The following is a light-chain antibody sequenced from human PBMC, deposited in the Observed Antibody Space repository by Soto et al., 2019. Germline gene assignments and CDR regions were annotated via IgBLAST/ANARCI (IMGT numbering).Light chain of an antibody. V-gene: IGKV1-39*01. CDR3: QQRSSTPPFT. CDR2: AAS. CDR1: QSISGY. J-gene: IGKJ5*01. Sequence: DIQMTQSPSSLSASVGDRVTITCRTSQSISGYLNWYRHKPGKAPTLLIYAASTLQSGVPSRFSGSRSGTDFTLTISNLQPADFATYYCQQRSSTPPFTFGQGTRLDIK.